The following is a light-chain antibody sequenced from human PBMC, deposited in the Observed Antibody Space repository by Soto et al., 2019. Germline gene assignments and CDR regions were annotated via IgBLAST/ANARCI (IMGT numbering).Light chain of an antibody. Sequence: VLTQSPATLSLSPGERATLSCRASQTVSRYLAWYQQKPGQAPRLLIYYASNRAAGIPARFSGSGSGTXYTLTXSSLXXEDFAVYXXXXRXTWPFLTFGGGTKVEI. CDR1: QTVSRY. CDR3: XXRXTWPFLT. V-gene: IGKV3-11*01. J-gene: IGKJ4*01. CDR2: YAS.